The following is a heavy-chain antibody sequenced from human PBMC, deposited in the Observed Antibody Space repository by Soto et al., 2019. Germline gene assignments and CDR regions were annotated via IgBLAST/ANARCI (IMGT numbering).Heavy chain of an antibody. J-gene: IGHJ4*02. CDR2: INAGNGNT. Sequence: ASVKVSCKASGYTFTSYAMNWVRQAPGQRLEWMGWINAGNGNTRYSQKFQARVTITRDTSASTAYMELSSLSSEDTAVYYCARVEPWESFRPRPFAYWGQGSLVTGSS. D-gene: IGHD3-16*02. CDR1: GYTFTSYA. V-gene: IGHV1-3*01. CDR3: ARVEPWESFRPRPFAY.